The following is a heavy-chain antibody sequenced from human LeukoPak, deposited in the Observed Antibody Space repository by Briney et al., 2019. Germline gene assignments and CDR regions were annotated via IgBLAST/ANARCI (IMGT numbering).Heavy chain of an antibody. CDR2: ITESGDNT. J-gene: IGHJ4*02. Sequence: GGSLRLSCAASGLTFSSYAMSWVRQTPGKGLEWVSTITESGDNTHYAESVKGRFTFSRDNSRNTMYLQMNSLRAEDTAIYYCATDYTPYVGASADWGQGTLVTVSS. CDR3: ATDYTPYVGASAD. V-gene: IGHV3-23*01. CDR1: GLTFSSYA. D-gene: IGHD1-26*01.